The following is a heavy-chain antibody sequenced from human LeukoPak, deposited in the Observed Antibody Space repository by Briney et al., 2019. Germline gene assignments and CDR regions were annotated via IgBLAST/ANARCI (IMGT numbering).Heavy chain of an antibody. D-gene: IGHD3-9*01. J-gene: IGHJ4*02. CDR1: GGTFSSYA. CDR3: ARVGYDILTGYSEPSFDY. Sequence: ASVKVSCKASGGTFSSYAISWVRQAPGQGLEWMGGIIPIFGTANYAQKFQGRVTITADKSTSTPYMELSSLRSEDTAVYYCARVGYDILTGYSEPSFDYWGQGTLVTVSS. CDR2: IIPIFGTA. V-gene: IGHV1-69*06.